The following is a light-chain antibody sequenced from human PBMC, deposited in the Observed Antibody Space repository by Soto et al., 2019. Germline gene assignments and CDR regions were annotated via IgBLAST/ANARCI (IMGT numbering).Light chain of an antibody. CDR2: AAS. J-gene: IGKJ1*01. CDR1: QDIRDD. V-gene: IGKV1-17*01. CDR3: QQYNTYSRT. Sequence: IQMTQSPSSLSASVGDRVTITCRASQDIRDDLGWYQHKPGRAPKLLIFAASSLQSGVPSRFSGSGSGTEFTLTISSLQPDDIATYYCQQYNTYSRTFGQGTKVDNK.